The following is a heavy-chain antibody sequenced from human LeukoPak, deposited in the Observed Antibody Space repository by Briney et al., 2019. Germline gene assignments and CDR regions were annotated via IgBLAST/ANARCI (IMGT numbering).Heavy chain of an antibody. D-gene: IGHD2-15*01. V-gene: IGHV3-11*04. CDR3: ASDCSGGSCYDAFDI. J-gene: IGHJ3*02. CDR1: GFTFSDYY. Sequence: GGSLRLSCAASGFTFSDYYMSWIRQAPGKGLEWVSYISSSGSTIYYADSEKGRFTISRDNAKNSLYLQMDSLRAEDTAVYYCASDCSGGSCYDAFDIWGQGTMVTVSS. CDR2: ISSSGSTI.